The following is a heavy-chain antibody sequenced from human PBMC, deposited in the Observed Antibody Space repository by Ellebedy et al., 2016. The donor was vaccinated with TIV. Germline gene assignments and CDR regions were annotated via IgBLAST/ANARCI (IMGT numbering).Heavy chain of an antibody. CDR3: ARDSGLDY. CDR1: GYSFTSYW. CDR2: IYPGDSDT. V-gene: IGHV5-51*01. Sequence: GGSLKISCKGSGYSFTSYWIAWGPQMPGKGLEWMWIIYPGDSDTRYSPSFQGQVNISADKSISTAYLQWSSLKASDTAMYYCARDSGLDYWGQGTLVTVSS. D-gene: IGHD1-14*01. J-gene: IGHJ4*02.